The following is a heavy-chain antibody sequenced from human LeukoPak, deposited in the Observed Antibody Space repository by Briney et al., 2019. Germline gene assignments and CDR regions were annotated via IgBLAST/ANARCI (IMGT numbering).Heavy chain of an antibody. CDR1: GGTFSSYA. CDR3: ARVFPYYDSSGYYVGGDY. CDR2: IIPILGIA. J-gene: IGHJ4*02. Sequence: SVGVSCKASGGTFSSYAISWVRQAPGQGLEWMGRIIPILGIANYAQKFQGRVTITADKSTSTAYMELSSLRSEDTAVYYCARVFPYYDSSGYYVGGDYWGQGTLVTLSS. V-gene: IGHV1-69*04. D-gene: IGHD3-22*01.